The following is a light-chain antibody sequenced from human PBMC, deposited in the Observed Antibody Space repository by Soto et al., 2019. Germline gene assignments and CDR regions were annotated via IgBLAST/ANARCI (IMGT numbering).Light chain of an antibody. CDR3: SSYAFGRPPVL. CDR2: DVS. Sequence: QSALTQPASVSGSPGQSITISCTGTSGDVGGSKFVSWYQQHLGKAPKLMIYDVSDRPSGVSNRFSGSKSGNTASLTISGLQAADEADYYCSSYAFGRPPVLFGGGTKLNVL. CDR1: SGDVGGSKF. J-gene: IGLJ2*01. V-gene: IGLV2-14*03.